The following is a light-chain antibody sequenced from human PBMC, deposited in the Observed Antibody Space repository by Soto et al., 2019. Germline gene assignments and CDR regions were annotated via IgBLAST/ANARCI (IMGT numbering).Light chain of an antibody. Sequence: EIVLTQSPVTLSLSPGERATLSCRASQSVSSYLAWYQQKPGQAPRLLIYDASNRATGIPARFSGSGSGTDFTLTIGSLEPEDFAVYYCQQRSNITFGQGTKVDI. J-gene: IGKJ1*01. CDR1: QSVSSY. CDR3: QQRSNIT. CDR2: DAS. V-gene: IGKV3-11*01.